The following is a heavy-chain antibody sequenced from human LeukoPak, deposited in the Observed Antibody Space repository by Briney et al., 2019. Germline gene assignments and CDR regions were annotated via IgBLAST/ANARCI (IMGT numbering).Heavy chain of an antibody. V-gene: IGHV3-21*01. D-gene: IGHD1-26*01. J-gene: IGHJ4*02. CDR1: GFTFSSYS. CDR2: ISSSSSYI. CDR3: ARRETFLTDY. Sequence: GGSLRLSCAASGFTFSSYSMNWVRQAPGKGLEWVSSISSSSSYIYYADSVKGRFTISRDNAKHSLYLKMNSLRAEDTAVYYCARRETFLTDYWGQGTLVTVSS.